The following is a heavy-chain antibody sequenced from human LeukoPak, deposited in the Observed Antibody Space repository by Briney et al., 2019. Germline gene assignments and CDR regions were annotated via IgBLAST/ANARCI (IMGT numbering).Heavy chain of an antibody. J-gene: IGHJ4*02. CDR3: TTDRNGDYADY. Sequence: PGGSLRLSCAASGFTFSNAWMSWVRQAPWKGLEWVGRIKSKTDGGTTDYAAPVKGRFTISRDDSKNTLYLQMNSLKTEDTAVYYCTTDRNGDYADYWGQGTLVTVSS. CDR1: GFTFSNAW. D-gene: IGHD4-17*01. V-gene: IGHV3-15*01. CDR2: IKSKTDGGTT.